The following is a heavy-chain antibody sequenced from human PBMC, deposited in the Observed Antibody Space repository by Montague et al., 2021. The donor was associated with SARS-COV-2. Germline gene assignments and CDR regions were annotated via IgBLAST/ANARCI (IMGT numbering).Heavy chain of an antibody. J-gene: IGHJ6*02. Sequence: SLRLSCAASGFTFSSYSVNWVRQAPGKGLEWISYISSSTNIIYYADSVKGRFTISRDNARNSLYLQMNSLRVDDTAVYYCARESLFGVIKSVVLDVWGQGTTVTVSS. CDR2: ISSSTNII. V-gene: IGHV3-48*04. CDR1: GFTFSSYS. CDR3: ARESLFGVIKSVVLDV. D-gene: IGHD3-10*02.